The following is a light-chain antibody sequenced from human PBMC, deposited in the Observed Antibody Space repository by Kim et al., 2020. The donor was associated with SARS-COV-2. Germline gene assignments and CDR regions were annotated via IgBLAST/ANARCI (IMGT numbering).Light chain of an antibody. V-gene: IGLV3-1*01. Sequence: SPDTTASITCSGDKLGDKYSCWYQQKPGQSPVLVIYQDNKRPSGIPERFSGSNSGNTATLTISGTQAMDEADYYCQAWDSSTSVVFGGGTQLTVL. J-gene: IGLJ2*01. CDR3: QAWDSSTSVV. CDR1: KLGDKY. CDR2: QDN.